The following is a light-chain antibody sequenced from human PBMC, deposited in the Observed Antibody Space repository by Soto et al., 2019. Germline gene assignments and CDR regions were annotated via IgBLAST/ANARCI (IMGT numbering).Light chain of an antibody. V-gene: IGLV1-44*01. CDR2: GSN. CDR1: SSNIGSHT. CDR3: EAWDDSLDGYVV. Sequence: QSVLTQPPSASGTPGQSVTISCSGGSSNIGSHTVNWYQHLPGTAPKLLIYGSNQRPSGVPDRFSGSKSGTSASLAISGLQSGDEADYYCEAWDDSLDGYVVFGGGTKVTVL. J-gene: IGLJ2*01.